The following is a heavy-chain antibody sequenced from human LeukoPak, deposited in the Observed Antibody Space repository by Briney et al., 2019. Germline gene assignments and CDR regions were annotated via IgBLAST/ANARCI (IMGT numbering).Heavy chain of an antibody. D-gene: IGHD6-19*01. CDR2: ISSSSSYI. CDR3: ARDYSGGWYSDY. V-gene: IGHV3-21*01. CDR1: GFTFSSYA. J-gene: IGHJ4*02. Sequence: GGSLRLSCAASGFTFSSYAMNWVRQAPGKGLEWVSSISSSSSYIYYADSVNGRFTISRDNAKNSLYLQMNSLRAEDTAVYYCARDYSGGWYSDYWGQGTLVTVSS.